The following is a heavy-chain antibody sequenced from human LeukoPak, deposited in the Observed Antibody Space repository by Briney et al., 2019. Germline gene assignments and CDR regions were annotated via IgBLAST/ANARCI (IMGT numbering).Heavy chain of an antibody. CDR3: AREKWLSD. CDR2: IKEDGSEK. V-gene: IGHV3-7*01. Sequence: GGSLRLSCTASGFTFSSYWMTWVRQAPGKGLEWVANIKEDGSEKYYVDSVKGRFTISRDNARNSLYLQMNSLRAEDTAVYYCAREKWLSDWGQGTLVTVSS. CDR1: GFTFSSYW. D-gene: IGHD6-19*01. J-gene: IGHJ4*02.